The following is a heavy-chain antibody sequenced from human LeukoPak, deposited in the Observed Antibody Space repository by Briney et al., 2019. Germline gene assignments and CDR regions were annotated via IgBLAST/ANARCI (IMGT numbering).Heavy chain of an antibody. D-gene: IGHD6-6*01. V-gene: IGHV3-30-3*01. J-gene: IGHJ6*03. Sequence: GGSLRLSCVASGFTFSHYSLHWVRQAPGKGLEWVAVISYDGSNKYYADSVKGRFTISRDNSKNTLYLQMNSLRAEDTAVYYCARGPYTLYSSSPNYYYYYYYMDVWGKGTTVTVSS. CDR2: ISYDGSNK. CDR1: GFTFSHYS. CDR3: ARGPYTLYSSSPNYYYYYYYMDV.